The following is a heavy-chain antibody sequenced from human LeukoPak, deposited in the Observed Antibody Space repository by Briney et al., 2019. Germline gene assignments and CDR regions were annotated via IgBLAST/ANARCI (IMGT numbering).Heavy chain of an antibody. CDR1: GFIFSTST. D-gene: IGHD2-21*02. CDR3: ARGGDHHGFDI. CDR2: ISSSSSTV. Sequence: GGSLRLSCAASGFIFSTSTMNWVRQAPGKGLEWVSYISSSSSTVFHADSVKGRFTFSRDNAKNTLYLQMNSLRAEDTAVYYCARGGDHHGFDIWGQGTMVTVSS. J-gene: IGHJ3*02. V-gene: IGHV3-48*04.